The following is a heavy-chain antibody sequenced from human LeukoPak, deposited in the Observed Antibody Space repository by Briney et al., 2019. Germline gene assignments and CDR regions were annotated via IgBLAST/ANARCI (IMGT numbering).Heavy chain of an antibody. J-gene: IGHJ6*02. V-gene: IGHV1-18*01. CDR3: ARDSGYSSSRERPYYYYYYGMDV. CDR1: GYTFTSYG. Sequence: ASVKVSCKASGYTFTSYGISWVRQAPGQGLEWMGWISAYNGNTNYAQKPQGRVTMTTDTSTSTAYMELRSLRSDDTAVYYCARDSGYSSSRERPYYYYYYGMDVWGQGTTVTVSS. D-gene: IGHD6-13*01. CDR2: ISAYNGNT.